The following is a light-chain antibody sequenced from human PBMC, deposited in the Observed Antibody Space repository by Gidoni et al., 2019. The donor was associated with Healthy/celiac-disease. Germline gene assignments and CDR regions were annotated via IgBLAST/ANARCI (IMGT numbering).Light chain of an antibody. V-gene: IGKV1-5*01. Sequence: DIQMTQSPSTLSASVGDRVTIPCRASQSISSWLAWYQQKPGKAPELLIYDASTLESGVPSRFSGSGSGTEFALTISSLKPDDFATYYCQQYKSSGTFGQGTKVEIK. CDR2: DAS. CDR3: QQYKSSGT. CDR1: QSISSW. J-gene: IGKJ1*01.